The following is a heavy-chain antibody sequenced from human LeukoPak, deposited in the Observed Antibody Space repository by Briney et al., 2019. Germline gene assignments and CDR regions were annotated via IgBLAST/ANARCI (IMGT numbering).Heavy chain of an antibody. J-gene: IGHJ3*02. Sequence: GGSLGLSCAASGFTFSSYEMNWVRQAPGKGLEWVSYISSSGGAIYYADSVKGRFTISRDNAKNSLYLQMNSLRAEDTAVYYCAKDRDSGSSGGDAFDIWGQGTMVTVSS. CDR2: ISSSGGAI. V-gene: IGHV3-48*03. D-gene: IGHD1-26*01. CDR3: AKDRDSGSSGGDAFDI. CDR1: GFTFSSYE.